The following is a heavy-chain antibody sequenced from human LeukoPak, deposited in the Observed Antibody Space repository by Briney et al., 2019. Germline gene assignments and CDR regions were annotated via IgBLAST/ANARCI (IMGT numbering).Heavy chain of an antibody. V-gene: IGHV3-23*01. CDR3: AKSGGLHYYFDY. CDR2: ISGSGGST. D-gene: IGHD3-10*01. CDR1: GFTFSSYA. Sequence: GGSLRLSCAASGFTFSSYAMSWVRQAPGKGLEWVSAISGSGGSTYYADSVKGRSTISRDNSKNTLYLQMNSLRAEDTAVYYCAKSGGLHYYFDYWGQGTLVTVSS. J-gene: IGHJ4*02.